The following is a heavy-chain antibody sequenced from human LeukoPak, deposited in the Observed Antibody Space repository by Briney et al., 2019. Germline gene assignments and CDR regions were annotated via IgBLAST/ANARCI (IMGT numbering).Heavy chain of an antibody. CDR2: IYYSGST. V-gene: IGHV4-39*01. Sequence: SETLSLTCTVSGGSISSSSYYWGWIRQPPGKGLEWIGSIYYSGSTYYNPSLKSRVTISVDTSKNQFSLKLSSVTAADTAVYYCARHVSSIAARPLDYWGQGTLVTVSS. J-gene: IGHJ4*02. CDR1: GGSISSSSYY. CDR3: ARHVSSIAARPLDY. D-gene: IGHD6-6*01.